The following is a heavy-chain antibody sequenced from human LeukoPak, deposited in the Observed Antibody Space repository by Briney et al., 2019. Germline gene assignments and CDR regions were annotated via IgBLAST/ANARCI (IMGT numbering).Heavy chain of an antibody. V-gene: IGHV4-31*03. CDR1: GGSICSGGYY. CDR3: ARDSGSYYWFDY. CDR2: IYYSGST. Sequence: PSETLSLTCTVSGGSICSGGYYWSWIRQHPGKGLEWIGYIYYSGSTYYNPSLKSRVTISVDTSKNQFSLKLSSVTAADTAVYYCARDSGSYYWFDYWGQGTLVTVSS. J-gene: IGHJ4*02. D-gene: IGHD1-26*01.